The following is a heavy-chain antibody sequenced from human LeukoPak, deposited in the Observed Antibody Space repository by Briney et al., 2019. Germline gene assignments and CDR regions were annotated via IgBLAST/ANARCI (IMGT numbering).Heavy chain of an antibody. V-gene: IGHV3-64*01. CDR2: ISSNGGTT. CDR1: ELIFSSYV. CDR3: AREQLYSSGWYDY. Sequence: GGSLRLSCEAAELIFSSYVMHWVRQAPGKGLEYVSGISSNGGTTYYANSVKGRFTISRDNSKNTLYLQMGSLRAEDMAVYYCAREQLYSSGWYDYWGQGTLVTVSS. D-gene: IGHD6-19*01. J-gene: IGHJ4*02.